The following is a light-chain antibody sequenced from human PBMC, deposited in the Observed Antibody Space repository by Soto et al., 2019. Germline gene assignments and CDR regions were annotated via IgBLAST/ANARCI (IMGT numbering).Light chain of an antibody. V-gene: IGLV2-14*01. Sequence: QSALAQPASVSGSPGQSITLSCTGTSSDVGGHNYVSWYQQQPGKAPKLMIYEVSNRPSGVSYRFSGSKSGNTASLAITGLQAEDEADYYCQSYDSSLSGHVVFGGGTTVTVL. J-gene: IGLJ2*01. CDR1: SSDVGGHNY. CDR3: QSYDSSLSGHVV. CDR2: EVS.